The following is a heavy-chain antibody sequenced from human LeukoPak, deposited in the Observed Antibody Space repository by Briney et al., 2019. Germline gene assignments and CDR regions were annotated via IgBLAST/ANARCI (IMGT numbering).Heavy chain of an antibody. CDR1: GGSLSGYN. CDR3: ARGPYCSGGSCHFDY. CDR2: INHSGST. D-gene: IGHD2-15*01. Sequence: PSETLSLTCAVYGGSLSGYNWSWIRQPPGKGLEWIGEINHSGSTNYNPSLKSRVTISVGASKNQFSLKLSSVTAADTAVYYCARGPYCSGGSCHFDYWGQGTLVTVSS. J-gene: IGHJ4*02. V-gene: IGHV4-34*01.